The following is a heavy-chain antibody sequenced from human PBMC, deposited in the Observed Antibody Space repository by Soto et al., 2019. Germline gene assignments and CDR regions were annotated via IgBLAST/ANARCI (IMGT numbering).Heavy chain of an antibody. CDR1: GYTFITFD. CDR3: ARRRERSGPNYLDS. Sequence: VSVEVSCKASGYTFITFDINWVRQAAGQVLEWMGWMNPYDGNAGYAQKYQGRVTLTRNTSTSTAYMELSSLTSDDAAVYFCARRRERSGPNYLDSWGQRTLVTVSS. J-gene: IGHJ4*02. CDR2: MNPYDGNA. V-gene: IGHV1-8*01.